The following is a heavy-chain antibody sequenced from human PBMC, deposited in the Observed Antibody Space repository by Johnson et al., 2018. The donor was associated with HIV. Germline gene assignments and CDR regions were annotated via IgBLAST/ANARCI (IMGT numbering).Heavy chain of an antibody. D-gene: IGHD6-13*01. CDR3: AKAPSSSWHAFDI. CDR1: GFTFSSYA. Sequence: VQLVESGGGVVQPGRSLRLSCAASGFTFSSYAISWVRQAPGKGLEWVSAISGSGGSTYYADSVKGRFTISRDNSKNTLYLQMNSLRAEDTAVYYCAKAPSSSWHAFDIWGQGTMVTVSS. CDR2: ISGSGGST. V-gene: IGHV3-23*04. J-gene: IGHJ3*02.